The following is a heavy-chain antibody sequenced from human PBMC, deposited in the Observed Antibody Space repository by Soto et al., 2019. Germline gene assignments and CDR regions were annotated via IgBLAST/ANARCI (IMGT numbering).Heavy chain of an antibody. CDR2: IGTTGDT. CDR3: ARDSPGGPAVRSGMDV. Sequence: EVQLVESGGDLVQPGGSLRLSCAASGFTFSSYDMHWVRQITGKGLEWVAAIGTTGDTYYPASLKGRFTISRENGKNSLYLQMNYLRVEDTAVYYCARDSPGGPAVRSGMDVWGQGTTVTVSS. J-gene: IGHJ6*02. CDR1: GFTFSSYD. V-gene: IGHV3-13*04. D-gene: IGHD1-26*01.